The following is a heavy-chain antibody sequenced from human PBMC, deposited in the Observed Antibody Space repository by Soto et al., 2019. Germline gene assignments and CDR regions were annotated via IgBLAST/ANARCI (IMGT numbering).Heavy chain of an antibody. CDR1: GGSFSGYY. V-gene: IGHV4-34*01. Sequence: PSETLSLTCAVYGGSFSGYYWSWIRQPPGKGLEWIGEINHSGSTNYNPSLKSRVTISVDTSKNQFSLKLSSVTAADTAVYYCARGDYYDSSGSLDYWGQGTLVTVSS. CDR3: ARGDYYDSSGSLDY. CDR2: INHSGST. D-gene: IGHD3-22*01. J-gene: IGHJ4*02.